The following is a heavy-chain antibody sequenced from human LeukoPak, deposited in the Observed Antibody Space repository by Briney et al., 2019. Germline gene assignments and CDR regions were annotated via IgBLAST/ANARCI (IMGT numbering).Heavy chain of an antibody. Sequence: GGSLRLSCAASGFTFSSYAMHWVRQAPGKGLEWVAVISYDGSSKYYADSVKGRFTISRDNSKNTLYVQMNSLRPEDTAVHYCAKGDWELGSTGYFDYWGQGTLVTVSS. CDR1: GFTFSSYA. CDR2: ISYDGSSK. J-gene: IGHJ4*02. D-gene: IGHD1-26*01. V-gene: IGHV3-30*18. CDR3: AKGDWELGSTGYFDY.